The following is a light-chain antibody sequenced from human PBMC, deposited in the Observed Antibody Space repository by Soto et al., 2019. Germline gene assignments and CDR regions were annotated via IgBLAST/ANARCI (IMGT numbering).Light chain of an antibody. V-gene: IGLV2-8*01. CDR3: TSYADSNNFFYV. CDR2: EVS. J-gene: IGLJ1*01. CDR1: SSDVGRYNN. Sequence: QAALTQPPFTSGPPGQSVTISCTGTSSDVGRYNNDSWYQQHPGKAPKLMIYEVSKRPSGVADRFSGSKSGNTASLTVSGLQAEDEADYYCTSYADSNNFFYVFGTGTKVTVL.